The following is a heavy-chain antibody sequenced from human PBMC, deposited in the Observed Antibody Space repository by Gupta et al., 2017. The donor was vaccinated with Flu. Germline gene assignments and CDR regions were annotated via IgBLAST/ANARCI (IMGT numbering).Heavy chain of an antibody. V-gene: IGHV4-39*01. D-gene: IGHD1-20*01. CDR3: ARQDNWNYYYYGMDV. CDR1: GGSISSSSYY. CDR2: IYYSGST. J-gene: IGHJ6*02. Sequence: QLQLQESGPGLVKPSETLSLTCTVSGGSISSSSYYWGWIRQPPGKGLEWIGRIYYSGSTYYNPSLKSRVTISVDTSKNQFSLKLSSVTAADTAVYYCARQDNWNYYYYGMDVWGQGTTVTVSS.